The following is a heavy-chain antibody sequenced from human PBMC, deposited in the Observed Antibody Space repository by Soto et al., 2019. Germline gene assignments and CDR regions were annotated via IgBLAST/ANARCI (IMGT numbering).Heavy chain of an antibody. CDR1: GFTFSSFA. CDR2: INKSGGST. J-gene: IGHJ4*02. D-gene: IGHD1-1*01. V-gene: IGHV3-23*01. CDR3: AKDPPTTGTTFDY. Sequence: GGSLRLSCAASGFTFSSFAVSWVRQAPGKGLEWVSTINKSGGSTYYADSVKGRFTISRDNSKNMLFLQINGLRAEDTAVYYCAKDPPTTGTTFDYWGRGTLVTVSS.